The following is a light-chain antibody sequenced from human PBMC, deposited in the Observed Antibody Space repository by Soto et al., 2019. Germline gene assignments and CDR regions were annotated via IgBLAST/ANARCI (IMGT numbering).Light chain of an antibody. Sequence: EVVLTQSPVTLSLSPGERATLSCRASQSFRRLLAWYQQTPGQAPRLLIYDAYNRATGIPPRFSGSGSGTDFTLTISSLEPEDSAVYYCQQRHMWPITFGQGTRLEIK. CDR1: QSFRRL. J-gene: IGKJ5*01. CDR3: QQRHMWPIT. V-gene: IGKV3-11*01. CDR2: DAY.